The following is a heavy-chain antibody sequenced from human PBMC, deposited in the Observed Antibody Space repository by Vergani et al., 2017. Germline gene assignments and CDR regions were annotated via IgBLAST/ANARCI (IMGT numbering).Heavy chain of an antibody. J-gene: IGHJ4*02. CDR2: TYFMSKWYN. V-gene: IGHV6-1*01. D-gene: IGHD5-18*01. Sequence: QVQLHQSGPGLVKPSQTLSLTCAISGDRVSNKSAGWNWIRQSPSRGLEWLGRTYFMSKWYNDYAASVKSRITINPDTSKNQFSLQLNSVTPEDTAVYYCARERIQLWLPPTGEDYFDYWGQGTLVTVSS. CDR3: ARERIQLWLPPTGEDYFDY. CDR1: GDRVSNKSAG.